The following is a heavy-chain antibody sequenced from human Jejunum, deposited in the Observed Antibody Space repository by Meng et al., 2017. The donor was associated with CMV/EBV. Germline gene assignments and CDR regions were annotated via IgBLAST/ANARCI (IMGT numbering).Heavy chain of an antibody. CDR3: ARDWGDVRGGFDF. D-gene: IGHD3-10*02. V-gene: IGHV6-1*01. J-gene: IGHJ4*02. Sequence: QVRLQQQGPGLVKPSQPLSLTGAISGDRASSNSAAWNWIRQSPSRGLEWLGRTYYRSKYYNDYALSVKSRITINPDTSKNQFSLQLNSVTPEDTAIYYCARDWGDVRGGFDFWGQGTLVTVSS. CDR1: GDRASSNSAA. CDR2: TYYRSKYYN.